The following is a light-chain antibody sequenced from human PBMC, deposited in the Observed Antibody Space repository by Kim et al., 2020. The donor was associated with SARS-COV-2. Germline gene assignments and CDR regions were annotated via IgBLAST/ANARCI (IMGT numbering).Light chain of an antibody. V-gene: IGKV3-20*01. CDR1: QSFGSSY. Sequence: EIVLTQSPDTLSLSPGDRATLSCRASQSFGSSYLAWYQQKPGQAPRHLIYGASRRAAGIPDRFSGSGSGTDFTLNISRLEPEDFAVYYCQYYGDPIAFGGGTKVEIK. CDR3: QYYGDPIA. J-gene: IGKJ4*01. CDR2: GAS.